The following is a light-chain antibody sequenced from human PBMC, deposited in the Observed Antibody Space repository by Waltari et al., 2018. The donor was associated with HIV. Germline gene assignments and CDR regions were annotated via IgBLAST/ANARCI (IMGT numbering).Light chain of an antibody. CDR1: ALPKRN. CDR2: DDN. CDR3: YSTDTTGYERV. Sequence: SYELTQPPSVSVSPGQTATITCSGDALPKRNAYWYQQRSGQAPGLVMYDDNKRPSGIPERFSGSTSGTTATLTVSRAQVDDEADYYCYSTDTTGYERVFGGGTKLTVL. J-gene: IGLJ3*02. V-gene: IGLV3-10*01.